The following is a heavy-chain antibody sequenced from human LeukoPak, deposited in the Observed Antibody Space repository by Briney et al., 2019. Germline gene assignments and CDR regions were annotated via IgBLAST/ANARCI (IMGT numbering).Heavy chain of an antibody. CDR1: GGSISSSSYY. V-gene: IGHV4-39*07. CDR3: ARNEGYYDSSGYYSAFLGWFDP. Sequence: TETLSLTCTVSGGSISSSSYYWGWIRQPPGKGPEWIGSIYYSGSTYYNPSLKSRVTISVDTSKNQFSLKLSSVTAADTAVYYCARNEGYYDSSGYYSAFLGWFDPWGQGTLVTVSS. D-gene: IGHD3-22*01. J-gene: IGHJ5*02. CDR2: IYYSGST.